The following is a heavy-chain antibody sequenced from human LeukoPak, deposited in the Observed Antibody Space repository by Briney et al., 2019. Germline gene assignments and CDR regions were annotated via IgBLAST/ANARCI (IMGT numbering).Heavy chain of an antibody. Sequence: GASVKVSCKVSGYTLTELSMHWVRQAPGQGLEWMGWISAYNGNTNYAQKLQGRVTMTTDTSTSTAYMELRSLRSDDTAVYYCARDRLTGEYYFDYWGQGTLVTVSS. CDR3: ARDRLTGEYYFDY. J-gene: IGHJ4*02. D-gene: IGHD1-26*01. CDR1: GYTLTELS. CDR2: ISAYNGNT. V-gene: IGHV1-18*01.